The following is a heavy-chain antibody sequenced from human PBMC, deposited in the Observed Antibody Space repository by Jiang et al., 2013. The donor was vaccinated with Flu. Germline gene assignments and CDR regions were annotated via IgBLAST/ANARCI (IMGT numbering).Heavy chain of an antibody. V-gene: IGHV3-9*01. CDR3: AKDIRWLQFPVYGMDV. Sequence: VQLVESGGGLVQPGRSLRLSCAASGFTFDDYAMHWVRQPPGKGLEWVSGISWKSGSIGYADSVKGRFTISRDNAKNSLYLQMNSLRPEDTALYYCAKDIRWLQFPVYGMDVWGQGTTVTVS. D-gene: IGHD5-24*01. CDR1: GFTFDDYA. CDR2: ISWKSGSI. J-gene: IGHJ6*02.